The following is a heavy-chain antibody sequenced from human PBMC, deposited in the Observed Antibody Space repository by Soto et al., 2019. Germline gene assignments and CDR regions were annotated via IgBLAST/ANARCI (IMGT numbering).Heavy chain of an antibody. Sequence: QMQLEESGPGLVKPSETLSLTCSVSGGSVSDNDWHWIRQSPGKGQEWIGKLSSSGATSYSPPLKSRVTISLDSSKKQVSLKMASVTAADASLYYCASNIWTDDADRDGTLNIWGQGTQVTVSS. CDR2: LSSSGAT. J-gene: IGHJ3*02. CDR1: GGSVSDND. V-gene: IGHV4-4*09. D-gene: IGHD1-1*01. CDR3: ASNIWTDDADRDGTLNI.